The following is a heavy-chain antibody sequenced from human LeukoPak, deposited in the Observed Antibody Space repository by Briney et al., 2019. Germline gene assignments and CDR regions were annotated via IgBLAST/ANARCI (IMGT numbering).Heavy chain of an antibody. D-gene: IGHD6-13*01. Sequence: ASVKVSCKASGGTFSSYAISWVRQAPGQGLEWMGGIIPIFGTANYAQKFQGRVTITADKSTSTAYMELSSLRSEDTAVYYCAREPSESSSSAVDAFDIWGQGTMVTVSS. J-gene: IGHJ3*02. CDR3: AREPSESSSSAVDAFDI. CDR2: IIPIFGTA. V-gene: IGHV1-69*06. CDR1: GGTFSSYA.